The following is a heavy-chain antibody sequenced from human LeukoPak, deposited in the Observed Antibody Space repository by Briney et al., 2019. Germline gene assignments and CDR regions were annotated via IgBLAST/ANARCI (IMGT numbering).Heavy chain of an antibody. J-gene: IGHJ4*02. CDR3: AKDGIGYCSGGSCYSGLSIAVAGYYFDY. Sequence: PGGSLRLSCAASGFTFSSYEMNWVRQAPGKGLEWVSYISSSGSTIYYADSVKGRFTISRDNAKNSLYLQMNSLRAEDTAVYYCAKDGIGYCSGGSCYSGLSIAVAGYYFDYWGQGTLVTVSS. V-gene: IGHV3-48*03. CDR1: GFTFSSYE. CDR2: ISSSGSTI. D-gene: IGHD2-15*01.